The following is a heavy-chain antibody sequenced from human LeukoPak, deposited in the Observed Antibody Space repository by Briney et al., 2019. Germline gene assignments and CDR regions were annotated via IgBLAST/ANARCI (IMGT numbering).Heavy chain of an antibody. Sequence: PGGSLRLSCAASGFTFSSYSMNWVRQAPGKGLEWVANIKQDGSEKYYVDSVKGRFTISRDNAKNSLYLQMNSLRAEDTAVYYCARVSSSSFDYWGQGTLVTVSS. CDR2: IKQDGSEK. V-gene: IGHV3-7*01. J-gene: IGHJ4*02. CDR3: ARVSSSSFDY. CDR1: GFTFSSYS. D-gene: IGHD6-13*01.